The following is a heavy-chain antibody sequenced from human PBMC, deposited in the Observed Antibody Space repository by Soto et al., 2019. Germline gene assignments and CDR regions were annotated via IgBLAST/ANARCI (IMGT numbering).Heavy chain of an antibody. V-gene: IGHV3-30-3*01. CDR1: GFTFSSYA. D-gene: IGHD3-22*01. CDR3: ARSITMIVESLDY. Sequence: LRLSCAASGFTFSSYAMHWVRQAPGKGLEWVAVISYDGSNKYYADSVKGRFTISRDNSKNTLYLQMNSLRAEDTAVYYCARSITMIVESLDYWGQGTLVTVSS. CDR2: ISYDGSNK. J-gene: IGHJ4*02.